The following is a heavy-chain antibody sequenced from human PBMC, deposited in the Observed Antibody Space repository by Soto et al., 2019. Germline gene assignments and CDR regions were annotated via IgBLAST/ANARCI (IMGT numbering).Heavy chain of an antibody. CDR1: GGSISSYY. Sequence: SETLSLTSTVSGGSISSYYWSWIRQPPGKGLEWIGYIFHTGTTNYNPSLKSRVTISLDTSMNQFSLKLSSVTPADTAVYYCTRAPVSGSYCFDFWGQGTPVTVSS. V-gene: IGHV4-59*01. D-gene: IGHD1-26*01. CDR2: IFHTGTT. CDR3: TRAPVSGSYCFDF. J-gene: IGHJ4*02.